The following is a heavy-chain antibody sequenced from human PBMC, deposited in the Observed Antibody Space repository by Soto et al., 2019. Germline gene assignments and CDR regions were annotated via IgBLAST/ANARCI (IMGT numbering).Heavy chain of an antibody. Sequence: QVQLVQSGAEVKKPGSSVKLSCKASGYNFIAYYIYWVRQAPGQWPEWMGMINPSSGATNYAQKFQGSVTVTRDTSTSTAYLELSSLRSEDAAVYYCAKYCGGDCRHFDAWGQGTLVTVSS. CDR1: GYNFIAYY. D-gene: IGHD2-21*02. J-gene: IGHJ4*02. V-gene: IGHV1-46*01. CDR2: INPSSGAT. CDR3: AKYCGGDCRHFDA.